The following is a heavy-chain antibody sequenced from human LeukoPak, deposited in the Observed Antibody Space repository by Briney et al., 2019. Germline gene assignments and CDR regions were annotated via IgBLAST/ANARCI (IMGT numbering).Heavy chain of an antibody. D-gene: IGHD1-26*01. Sequence: PGGSLGLSCAASGFTFSSYAMHWVRQAPGKGLEWVAVISYDGSNKYSADSVKGRFTISRDNSKNTLFLQMNSLRAEDTALYYCAKDGKWELTYYFDYWGQGTLVTVSS. CDR2: ISYDGSNK. CDR1: GFTFSSYA. CDR3: AKDGKWELTYYFDY. J-gene: IGHJ4*02. V-gene: IGHV3-30-3*01.